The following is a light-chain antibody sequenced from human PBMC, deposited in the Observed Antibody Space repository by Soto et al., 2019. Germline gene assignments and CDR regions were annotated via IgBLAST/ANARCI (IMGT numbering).Light chain of an antibody. CDR2: GAS. J-gene: IGKJ1*01. CDR3: QQYNNWRT. CDR1: QSVSSN. Sequence: EIVMTQSPATLSVSPGERATLSCRASQSVSSNLAWYQQKPGQAPRLLIYGASTRATGIPARFSGSGSGTEFTLSISSLQSEDFAVYYCQQYNNWRTFGHGPKVDIK. V-gene: IGKV3-15*01.